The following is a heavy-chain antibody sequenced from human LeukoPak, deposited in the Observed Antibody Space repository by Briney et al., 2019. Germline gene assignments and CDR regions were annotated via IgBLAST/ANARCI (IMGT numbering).Heavy chain of an antibody. CDR1: GYTFTSYA. Sequence: ASVKVSCKASGYTFTSYAMHWVRQAPGQRLEWMGWINAGNGNTKFSQKFQGRVTITRDTSASTVYMELSSLRSEDTAIYYCATGDYYDSSGYYPLQLDYWGQGTLVTVSS. J-gene: IGHJ4*02. V-gene: IGHV1-3*01. CDR3: ATGDYYDSSGYYPLQLDY. D-gene: IGHD3-22*01. CDR2: INAGNGNT.